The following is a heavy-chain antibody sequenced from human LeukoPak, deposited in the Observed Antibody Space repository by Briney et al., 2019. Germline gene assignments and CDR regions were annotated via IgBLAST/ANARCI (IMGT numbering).Heavy chain of an antibody. CDR3: AKAAAGYYYYGMDV. J-gene: IGHJ6*02. V-gene: IGHV3-30*18. Sequence: GGSLRPSCAASGFTFSSYGMHWVRQAPGKGLEWVAVISYDGSNKYYADSVKGRFTISRDNSKNTLYLQMNSLRAEDTAVYYCAKAAAGYYYYGMDVWGQGTTVTVSS. D-gene: IGHD6-13*01. CDR1: GFTFSSYG. CDR2: ISYDGSNK.